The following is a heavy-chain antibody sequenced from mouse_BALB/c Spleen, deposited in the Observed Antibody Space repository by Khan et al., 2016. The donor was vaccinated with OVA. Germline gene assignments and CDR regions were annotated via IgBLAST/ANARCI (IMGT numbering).Heavy chain of an antibody. Sequence: VQLQQSGPDLVKPGASVKMSCKASGYRFTNYVIHWVKQKPGKGLEWIGYLNPYTDGIRFNEKFKGKATLTSDNSSSTAYLELSSLNSEDSAVYVGARESDNWGVSFAYWGQGTLVTVS. CDR1: GYRFTNYV. CDR3: ARESDNWGVSFAY. V-gene: IGHV1S136*01. J-gene: IGHJ3*01. D-gene: IGHD4-1*01. CDR2: LNPYTDGI.